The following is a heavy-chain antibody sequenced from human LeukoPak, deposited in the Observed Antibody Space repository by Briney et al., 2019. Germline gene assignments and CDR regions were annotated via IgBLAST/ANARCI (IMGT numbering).Heavy chain of an antibody. CDR2: INPNSGGT. D-gene: IGHD6-13*01. J-gene: IGHJ3*02. CDR3: AREVIAAAGTYAFDI. CDR1: GYTFTGYY. V-gene: IGHV1-2*02. Sequence: ASVKVSCKASGYTFTGYYMHWVRQAPGQGLEWMGWINPNSGGTNYAQKFQGRVTMTRDTSISTAYMELSRLRSDDTAVYYCAREVIAAAGTYAFDICGQGTMVTVSS.